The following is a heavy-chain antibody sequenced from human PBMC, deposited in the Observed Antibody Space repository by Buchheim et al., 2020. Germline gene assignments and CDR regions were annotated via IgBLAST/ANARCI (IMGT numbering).Heavy chain of an antibody. Sequence: QVQLVESGGGVVQPGRSLRLSCAASGFTFSSYGMHWVRQAPGKGLEWVAVISYDGSNKYYADSVKGRFTISRDNSKKTLYLQMNSLRAEDTAVYYCAKDVSSIVVVPAAIYMDVWGKGTT. CDR3: AKDVSSIVVVPAAIYMDV. D-gene: IGHD2-2*01. CDR1: GFTFSSYG. CDR2: ISYDGSNK. J-gene: IGHJ6*03. V-gene: IGHV3-30*18.